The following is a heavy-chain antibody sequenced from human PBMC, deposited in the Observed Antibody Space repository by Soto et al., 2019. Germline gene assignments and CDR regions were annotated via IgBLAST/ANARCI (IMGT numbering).Heavy chain of an antibody. CDR1: GYTFTGYG. Sequence: QIQLVQSGTEVKRPGASVKVSCRGAGYTFTGYGISWMRQAPGQGLEWMGWVSGNNGDTKYVENYQGRVTMTIDTSTSTAYMELRSLRSDDTAVYYCARDISYYHDDSGYYNCHYWGQGTLVTV. D-gene: IGHD3-22*01. CDR2: VSGNNGDT. J-gene: IGHJ4*02. V-gene: IGHV1-18*01. CDR3: ARDISYYHDDSGYYNCHY.